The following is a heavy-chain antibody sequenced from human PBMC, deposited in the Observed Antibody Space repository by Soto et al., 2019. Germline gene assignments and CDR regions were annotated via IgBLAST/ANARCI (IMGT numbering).Heavy chain of an antibody. J-gene: IGHJ6*02. Sequence: QVQLVESGGGVVQPGRSLRLSCAASGFTFSSYGMHWVRQAPGKGLEWEAVISYDGSNKYYADSVKGRFTISRDNSKNTLYLQMNSLRAEDTAVYYCAKDRRPNYYYGMDVWGQGTTVTVSS. CDR1: GFTFSSYG. V-gene: IGHV3-30*18. CDR3: AKDRRPNYYYGMDV. CDR2: ISYDGSNK. D-gene: IGHD6-25*01.